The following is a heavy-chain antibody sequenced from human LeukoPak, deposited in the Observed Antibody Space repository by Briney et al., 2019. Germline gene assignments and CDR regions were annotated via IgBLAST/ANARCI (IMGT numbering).Heavy chain of an antibody. J-gene: IGHJ4*02. D-gene: IGHD6-6*01. CDR1: GYTFTDYY. CDR2: INPNSGGT. V-gene: IGHV1-2*07. CDR3: ARARWQLVPYFDS. Sequence: ASVKVSCKASGYTFTDYYMHWVRQAPGQGLEWMGWINPNSGGTNFAHKFQGRVAMTRDTSISTAYMELGSLRSDDTAVYYCARARWQLVPYFDSWGQETLVTVYS.